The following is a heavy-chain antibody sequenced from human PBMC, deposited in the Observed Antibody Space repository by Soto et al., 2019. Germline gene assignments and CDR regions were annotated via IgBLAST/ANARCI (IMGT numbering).Heavy chain of an antibody. J-gene: IGHJ6*03. D-gene: IGHD5-18*01. CDR2: IWYDGSNK. CDR1: GFTFSSYG. Sequence: QVQLVESGGGVVQPGRSLRLSCAASGFTFSSYGMHWVRQAPGKGLEWVAVIWYDGSNKYYADSVKGRFTISRDNSKNTLYLQMNSLRAEDTAVYYCARSGYSYGYEADDYYCYSMGVWGKGTTVTVSS. V-gene: IGHV3-33*01. CDR3: ARSGYSYGYEADDYYCYSMGV.